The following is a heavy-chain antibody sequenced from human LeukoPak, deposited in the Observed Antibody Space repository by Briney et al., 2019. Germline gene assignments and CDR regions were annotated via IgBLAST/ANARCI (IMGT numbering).Heavy chain of an antibody. CDR1: GGSIGSGGYS. D-gene: IGHD3-9*01. CDR3: ARESRDYDILTGYSRRGHFDY. V-gene: IGHV4-30-2*01. Sequence: SQTLSLTCAVSGGSIGSGGYSWSWIRQPPGKGLEWIGYIYHSGSTYYNPSLKSRVTISVDRSKNQFSLKLSSVTAADTAVYYCARESRDYDILTGYSRRGHFDYWGQGTLVTVSS. J-gene: IGHJ4*02. CDR2: IYHSGST.